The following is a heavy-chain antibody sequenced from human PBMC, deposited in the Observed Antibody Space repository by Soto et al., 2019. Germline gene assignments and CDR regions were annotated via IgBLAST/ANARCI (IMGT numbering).Heavy chain of an antibody. CDR1: GYTFTSYG. V-gene: IGHV1-18*04. CDR2: ISAYNGHT. J-gene: IGHJ6*02. CDR3: ARAAVPTYYDFWSGGDLTYRKDV. D-gene: IGHD3-3*01. Sequence: SSVKVSCKDSGYTFTSYGLRWVRQAPGQGLEWMGWISAYNGHTNYAQKLQGSVTMTPDTTTRTAYTELRSLRSVDTDVYYCARAAVPTYYDFWSGGDLTYRKDVWGRGTSGIDS.